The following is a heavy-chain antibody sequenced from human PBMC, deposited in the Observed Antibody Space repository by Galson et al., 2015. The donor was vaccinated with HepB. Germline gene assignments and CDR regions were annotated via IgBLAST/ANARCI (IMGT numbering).Heavy chain of an antibody. V-gene: IGHV3-23*01. Sequence: SLRLSCAASGFTFSSYAMHWVRQAPDKGLEWVSGIGASGTATPYADSVKGRFTISRDNSKNTLFLQMNTLRPEDTAIYYCANIGYYHDTRHYMGAYWGQGTLVTVSS. D-gene: IGHD3-22*01. J-gene: IGHJ4*02. CDR1: GFTFSSYA. CDR3: ANIGYYHDTRHYMGAY. CDR2: IGASGTAT.